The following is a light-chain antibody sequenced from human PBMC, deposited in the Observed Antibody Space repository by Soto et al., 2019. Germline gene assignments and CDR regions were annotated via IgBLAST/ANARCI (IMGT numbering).Light chain of an antibody. V-gene: IGLV4-60*03. CDR2: LEGSGSY. CDR1: SGHSSYI. Sequence: QLVLTQSSSASTSLGSSVKLTCTLSSGHSSYIIAWHQQQPGKAPRYLMKLEGSGSYNKGSGVPDRFSGSSSGADRYLTISNLQSEDEADYYCETWDSNFVVFGGGTQLTVL. CDR3: ETWDSNFVV. J-gene: IGLJ2*01.